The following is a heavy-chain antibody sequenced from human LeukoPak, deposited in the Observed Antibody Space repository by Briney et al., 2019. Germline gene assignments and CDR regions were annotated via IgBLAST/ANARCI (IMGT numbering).Heavy chain of an antibody. J-gene: IGHJ4*02. Sequence: PGGSLRLSCAASGFTFSSYAMSWVRQAPGKGLEWVSAISGSGGSTYYADSVKGRFTISRDNSKNTLYLQMNSLRAEDTAVYYCAKAPTGGYYDILTGQGHFDYWGQGTLVTVSS. CDR1: GFTFSSYA. CDR3: AKAPTGGYYDILTGQGHFDY. D-gene: IGHD3-9*01. CDR2: ISGSGGST. V-gene: IGHV3-23*01.